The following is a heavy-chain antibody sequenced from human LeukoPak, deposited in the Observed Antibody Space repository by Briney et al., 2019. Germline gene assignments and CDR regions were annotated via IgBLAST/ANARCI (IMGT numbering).Heavy chain of an antibody. V-gene: IGHV4-38-2*01. CDR2: IYHSGST. Sequence: SETLSLTCAVSGYSISSDYYWGWIRQPPGQGLEWIGSIYHSGSTYYNPSLKSRVTISVDTSKNQFSLKLSSVTAADTAVYYCARHSNYYGSGSSYFDYWGQGTLVTVSS. D-gene: IGHD3-10*01. CDR3: ARHSNYYGSGSSYFDY. J-gene: IGHJ4*02. CDR1: GYSISSDYY.